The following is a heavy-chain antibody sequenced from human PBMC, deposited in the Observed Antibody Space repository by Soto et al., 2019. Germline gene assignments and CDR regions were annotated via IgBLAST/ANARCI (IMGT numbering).Heavy chain of an antibody. D-gene: IGHD3-10*01. CDR2: INHSGST. J-gene: IGHJ6*02. V-gene: IGHV4-34*01. Sequence: SETLSLTCAVYGGSFSGYYWSWIRQPTGKGLEWIGEINHSGSTNYNPSLKSRVTISVDTSKNQFSLKLSSVTAADTAVYYCARGARGSGSPARDYYYYYGMDVWGQGTTVTVSS. CDR1: GGSFSGYY. CDR3: ARGARGSGSPARDYYYYYGMDV.